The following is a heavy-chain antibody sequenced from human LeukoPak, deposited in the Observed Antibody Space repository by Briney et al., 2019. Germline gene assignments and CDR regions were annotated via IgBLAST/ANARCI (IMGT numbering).Heavy chain of an antibody. V-gene: IGHV3-23*01. Sequence: PGGSLRLFCAASGFTFSSYAMSWVRQAPGKGLEWVSAISGSGGSTYYADSVKGRFTISRDNSKNTLYLQMNSLRAEDTAVYYCASDRASYYYGSGSYYSPYWGQGTLVTVSS. CDR2: ISGSGGST. CDR1: GFTFSSYA. J-gene: IGHJ4*02. CDR3: ASDRASYYYGSGSYYSPY. D-gene: IGHD3-10*01.